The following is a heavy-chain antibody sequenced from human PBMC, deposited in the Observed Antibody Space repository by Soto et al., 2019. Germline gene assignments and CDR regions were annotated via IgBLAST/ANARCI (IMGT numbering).Heavy chain of an antibody. CDR2: ISGSGGST. J-gene: IGHJ4*02. Sequence: HPGGSLRLSCAASGFTFSSYSMSWVRQAPGKGLEWVSAISGSGGSTYYADSVKGRFTISRDNSKNTLYLQMNSLRAEYTAVYYCAKPARYARGYCFDYWGQGTLVTVSS. V-gene: IGHV3-23*01. CDR1: GFTFSSYS. CDR3: AKPARYARGYCFDY. D-gene: IGHD2-2*01.